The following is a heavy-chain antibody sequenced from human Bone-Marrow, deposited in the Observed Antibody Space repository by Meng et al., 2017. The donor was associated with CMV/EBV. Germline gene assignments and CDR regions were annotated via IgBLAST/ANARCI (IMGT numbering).Heavy chain of an antibody. V-gene: IGHV3-69-1*01. Sequence: GESLKISCAASGFTFSDYTMNWVRQAPGKGLEWVSCINSSYHIFYADSVKGRFTISRDNARKALYLQMNSLGVEDTAVYYCVRGGRTGYYYGLDVWGRGTTVTVSS. D-gene: IGHD7-27*01. J-gene: IGHJ6*02. CDR3: VRGGRTGYYYGLDV. CDR2: INSSYHI. CDR1: GFTFSDYT.